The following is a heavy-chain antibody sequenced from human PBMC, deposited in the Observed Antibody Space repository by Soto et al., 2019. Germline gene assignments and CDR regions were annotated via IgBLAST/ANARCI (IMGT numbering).Heavy chain of an antibody. J-gene: IGHJ4*02. Sequence: QVHLVQSGAEVKKPGASVKVSCKASGYTFTNYAMHWVRQAPGQRLEWMGWINGGNGNTKYSPKLQDRVTITRDTSASTAYMELSSLRSEDTSLYYCARDGVAAGNINFYYWGQGTLVTVSS. CDR3: ARDGVAAGNINFYY. D-gene: IGHD6-25*01. CDR1: GYTFTNYA. V-gene: IGHV1-3*01. CDR2: INGGNGNT.